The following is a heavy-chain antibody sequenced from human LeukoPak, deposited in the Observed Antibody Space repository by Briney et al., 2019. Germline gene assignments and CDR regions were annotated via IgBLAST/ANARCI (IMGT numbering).Heavy chain of an antibody. CDR1: GFTFSSYA. CDR2: ISYDGSNK. D-gene: IGHD3-10*01. Sequence: GGSLRLSCAASGFTFSSYAMHWVRQAPGKGLEWVAVISYDGSNKYYADSVKGRFTISRDNSKNTLYLQMNSLRAEDTAMYYCARRFDIWGQGTMVTVSS. V-gene: IGHV3-30-3*01. J-gene: IGHJ3*02. CDR3: ARRFDI.